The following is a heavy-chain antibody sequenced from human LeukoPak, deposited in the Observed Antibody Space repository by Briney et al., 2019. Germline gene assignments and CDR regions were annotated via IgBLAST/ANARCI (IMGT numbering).Heavy chain of an antibody. CDR1: GGSISSYY. CDR2: IYYSGST. D-gene: IGHD3-22*01. J-gene: IGHJ4*02. V-gene: IGHV4-59*12. CDR3: ARDNYDSSDY. Sequence: SETLSLTCTVSGGSISSYYWSWIRQPPGKGLEWIGYIYYSGSTNYNPSLKSRVTISVDTSKNQFSLKLSSVTVADTAVYYCARDNYDSSDYWGQGTLVTVSS.